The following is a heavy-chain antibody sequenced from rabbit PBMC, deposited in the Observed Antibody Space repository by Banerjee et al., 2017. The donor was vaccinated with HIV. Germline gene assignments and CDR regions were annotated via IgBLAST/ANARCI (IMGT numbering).Heavy chain of an antibody. CDR3: ARDGDSTYTYYFHL. CDR1: GFSFSSRYY. J-gene: IGHJ4*01. V-gene: IGHV1S40*01. CDR2: IYTGSSGST. D-gene: IGHD7-1*01. Sequence: QSLEESGGDLVKPGASLTLTCTASGFSFSSRYYMCWVRQAPGKGLEWIACIYTGSSGSTYYASWAKGRFTISKTSSTTVTLQMTSLTAADTATYFCARDGDSTYTYYFHLWGPGTLVTVS.